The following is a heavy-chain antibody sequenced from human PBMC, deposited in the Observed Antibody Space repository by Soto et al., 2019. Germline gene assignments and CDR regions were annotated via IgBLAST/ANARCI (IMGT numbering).Heavy chain of an antibody. CDR3: AKSLSAIPGDS. V-gene: IGHV3-7*05. D-gene: IGHD2-2*01. CDR1: GFTFSSYW. Sequence: EVQLVESGGGWVQSGGSLRLSCAASGFTFSSYWMSWVLQGPGKGPEWVANITQDGSDKYYVASLKGRVTIARDNAKNSLYLQMTSLRAEDPAVYHCAKSLSAIPGDSWGQGTLVTVSS. CDR2: ITQDGSDK. J-gene: IGHJ4*02.